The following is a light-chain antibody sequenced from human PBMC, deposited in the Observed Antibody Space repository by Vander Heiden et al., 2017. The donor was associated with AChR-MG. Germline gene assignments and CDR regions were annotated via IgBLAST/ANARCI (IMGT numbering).Light chain of an antibody. Sequence: EIQMTQSPSSLSASVRDRVTLPSRASQGISNYLAWYQQKPGKVANLLIYEASTVQSGVPSRFSGSGSGTDFTLTISSLQPEDVATYYCQKDNSAPFTFGHGTKVDIK. CDR1: QGISNY. CDR3: QKDNSAPFT. CDR2: EAS. V-gene: IGKV1-27*01. J-gene: IGKJ3*01.